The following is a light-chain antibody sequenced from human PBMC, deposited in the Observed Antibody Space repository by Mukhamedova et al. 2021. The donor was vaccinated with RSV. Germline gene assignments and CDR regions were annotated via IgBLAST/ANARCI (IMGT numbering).Light chain of an antibody. V-gene: IGKV1-9*01. CDR2: AAS. CDR3: QQLDSYPWT. CDR1: QGIRSY. Sequence: GDRVTITCRASQGIRSYLAWYQQKPGQAPKLLISAASTLESGVPSRFSGSASGTEFTLTISSLQPEDFADYFFQQLDSYPWTFGQ. J-gene: IGKJ1*01.